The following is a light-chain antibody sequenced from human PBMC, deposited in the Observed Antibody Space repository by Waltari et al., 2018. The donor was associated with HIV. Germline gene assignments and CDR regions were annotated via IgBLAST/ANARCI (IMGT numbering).Light chain of an antibody. CDR3: QSYDSTLSGSDWV. J-gene: IGLJ3*02. V-gene: IGLV1-40*01. Sequence: QSVLTHPPSVSRAPAPRVTISCTGSSSNIVAGYAVHGYQQLPGTAPKLLLYGNNHRASGVPDRFSGSKSDTSASLAITGLQSEDEADYYCQSYDSTLSGSDWVFGGGTKLTVL. CDR1: SSNIVAGYA. CDR2: GNN.